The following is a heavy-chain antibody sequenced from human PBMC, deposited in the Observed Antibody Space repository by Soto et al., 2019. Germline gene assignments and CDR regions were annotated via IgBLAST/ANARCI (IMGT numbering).Heavy chain of an antibody. J-gene: IGHJ1*01. CDR3: ARTGWGDCYHPAEYFPK. V-gene: IGHV4-59*12. CDR2: IYYSGST. Sequence: SETLSLTCTVSGGSISSYYWSWIRQPPGKGLEWIGYIYYSGSTNYNPSLKSRVTISVDTSKNQFSLKLSSVTAADTAVYYCARTGWGDCYHPAEYFPKWGQGTTVTVSS. CDR1: GGSISSYY. D-gene: IGHD2-21*02.